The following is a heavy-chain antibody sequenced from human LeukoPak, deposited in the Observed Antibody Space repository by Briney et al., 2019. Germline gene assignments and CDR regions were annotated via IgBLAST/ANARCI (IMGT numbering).Heavy chain of an antibody. CDR1: GFIFDNYG. J-gene: IGHJ4*02. V-gene: IGHV3-9*01. Sequence: GGSLRLSCSASGFIFDNYGMHWVRQFPGKDLEWVVGISWNSVNRDYGDSVKGRFTISRDNAKGSLYLQMNSLKLEDTALYYCAKSTWQYHYDGQIDQWGQGTLVTVS. CDR3: AKSTWQYHYDGQIDQ. CDR2: ISWNSVNR. D-gene: IGHD3-22*01.